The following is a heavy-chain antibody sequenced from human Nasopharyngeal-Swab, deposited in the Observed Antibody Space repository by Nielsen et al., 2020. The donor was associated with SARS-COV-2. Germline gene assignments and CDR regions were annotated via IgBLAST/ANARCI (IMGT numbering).Heavy chain of an antibody. J-gene: IGHJ6*02. V-gene: IGHV4-39*01. CDR2: IYYSGST. CDR3: ARDRYGSGGSCYRYYYYYGMDV. CDR1: GGSISSSSYY. D-gene: IGHD2-15*01. Sequence: SETLSLTCTVSGGSISSSSYYWGWIRQPPGKGLEWIGSIYYSGSTYYNPSLKSRVTISVDTSKNQFSLKLSSVTAADTAVYYCARDRYGSGGSCYRYYYYYGMDVWGQGTTVTVSS.